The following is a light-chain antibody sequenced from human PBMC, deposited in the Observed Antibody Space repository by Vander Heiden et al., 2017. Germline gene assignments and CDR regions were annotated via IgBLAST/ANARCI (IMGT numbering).Light chain of an antibody. Sequence: QSVLTQPPSVSGAPGQRVTISCTGSNSNIGAGYDVHWYQQLPGIAPKLLSYGNTNRPSGVPDRFSGSKSGTSASPAITGLQAEDEADYYCQSFDTSLSGPVVFGGGTKVTVL. V-gene: IGLV1-40*01. CDR1: NSNIGAGYD. J-gene: IGLJ2*01. CDR3: QSFDTSLSGPVV. CDR2: GNT.